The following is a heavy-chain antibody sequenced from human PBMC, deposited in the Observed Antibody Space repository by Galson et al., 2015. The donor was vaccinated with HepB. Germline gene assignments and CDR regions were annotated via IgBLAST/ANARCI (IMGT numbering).Heavy chain of an antibody. Sequence: SLRLSCAASGFTFSSYSMNWVRQAPGKGLEWVSYISTSSRTIYYADSVKGRLITSRDNAKNSLYLQMNSLRAEDTAVYYCGRGTSSGSVYWGHGTLVTVSS. CDR2: ISTSSRTI. D-gene: IGHD3-22*01. V-gene: IGHV3-48*04. J-gene: IGHJ4*01. CDR3: GRGTSSGSVY. CDR1: GFTFSSYS.